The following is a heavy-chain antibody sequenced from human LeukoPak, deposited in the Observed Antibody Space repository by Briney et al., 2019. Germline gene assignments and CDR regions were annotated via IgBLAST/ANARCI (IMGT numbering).Heavy chain of an antibody. V-gene: IGHV1-69*10. Sequence: SVKVSCKASGGTFSSYAISWVRQAPGQGLEWMGGIIPILGIANYAQKFQGRVTITADKSTSTAYMELSSLRSEDTAVYYCARDAVLTGYYYYYGMDVWGQGTTVTVSS. J-gene: IGHJ6*02. CDR2: IIPILGIA. CDR1: GGTFSSYA. CDR3: ARDAVLTGYYYYYGMDV.